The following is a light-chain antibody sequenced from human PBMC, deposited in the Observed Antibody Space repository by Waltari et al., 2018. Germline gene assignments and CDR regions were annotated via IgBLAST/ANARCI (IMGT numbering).Light chain of an antibody. Sequence: QSVLTQPPSVSAAPGQKVTISCSGSSSNIGSHYVFWYQQLPRTAPKRLIYDKNKRPSGSPDRFSGAKSGTSATLGITGLQTGDEADYYGATWDDSLSAVVFGGGTKLAVL. CDR1: SSNIGSHY. CDR2: DKN. V-gene: IGLV1-51*01. J-gene: IGLJ2*01. CDR3: ATWDDSLSAVV.